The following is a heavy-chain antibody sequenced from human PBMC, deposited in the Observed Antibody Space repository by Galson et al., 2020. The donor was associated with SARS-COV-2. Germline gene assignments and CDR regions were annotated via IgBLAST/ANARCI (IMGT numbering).Heavy chain of an antibody. CDR1: GFTFGDYA. V-gene: IGHV3-49*03. CDR2: IRSKAYGGTT. Sequence: GGSLRLSCTASGFTFGDYAMSWFRQAPGKGLEWVGFIRSKAYGGTTEYAASVKGRFTISRDDSKSFAYLQMNSLKTEDTAVYYCTRSKGSDFWSGYVGSWFDPWGQGTLVTVSS. J-gene: IGHJ5*02. CDR3: TRSKGSDFWSGYVGSWFDP. D-gene: IGHD3-3*01.